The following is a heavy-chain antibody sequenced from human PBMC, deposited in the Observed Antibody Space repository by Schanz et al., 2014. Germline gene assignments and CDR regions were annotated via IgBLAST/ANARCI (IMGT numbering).Heavy chain of an antibody. CDR2: IYYSGST. Sequence: QVQLQESGPGLVKPSETLSLTCTVSSASIRTYYWSWIRQPPGKGLEWIGYIYYSGSTTYNPSLKRRVPISVDTSKKQFSLNLSSVTAADTAVYYCARGRVVPAAPEFDYGGQGILVTVSS. V-gene: IGHV4-59*01. J-gene: IGHJ4*02. D-gene: IGHD2-2*01. CDR1: SASIRTYY. CDR3: ARGRVVPAAPEFDY.